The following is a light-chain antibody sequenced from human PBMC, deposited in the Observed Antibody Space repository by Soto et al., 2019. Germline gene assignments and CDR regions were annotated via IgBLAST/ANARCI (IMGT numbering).Light chain of an antibody. CDR2: EVS. CDR3: SSYAGNNNYV. Sequence: QSVLPQPPSASGSPGQSVTISCTGTSSDVGGYNYVSWYQHHPGKAPKLMIYEVSKRPSGVPDRFSGSKSGNTASLTVSGLQAEDEADYYCSSYAGNNNYVFGTGTQLTVL. CDR1: SSDVGGYNY. J-gene: IGLJ1*01. V-gene: IGLV2-8*01.